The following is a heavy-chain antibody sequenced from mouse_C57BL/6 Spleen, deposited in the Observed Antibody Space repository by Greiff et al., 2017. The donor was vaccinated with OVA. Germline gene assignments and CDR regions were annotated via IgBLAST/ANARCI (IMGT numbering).Heavy chain of an antibody. CDR2: IYPGSGNT. CDR3: ARTRLRLYAMDY. Sequence: QVQLKQSGPELVKPGASVKISCKASGYSFTSYYIHWVKQRPGQGLEWIGWIYPGSGNTKYNEKIKGKATLTADTSSSTAYMQLSSLTSEDSAVYYCARTRLRLYAMDYWGQGTSVTVSS. CDR1: GYSFTSYY. V-gene: IGHV1-66*01. J-gene: IGHJ4*01. D-gene: IGHD2-4*01.